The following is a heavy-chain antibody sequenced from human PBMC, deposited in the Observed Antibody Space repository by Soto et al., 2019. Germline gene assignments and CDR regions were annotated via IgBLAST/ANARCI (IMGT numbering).Heavy chain of an antibody. Sequence: EVQLLESGGNLVQPGGSLRLSCAASGFTFSSYAMNWVRQAPGKGLEWVSVITSSGGNTKYEDSVKGRFTISRDNSKNTLYLQMNSLRAEDTAIYYCAKEEVGYLDWWGQGTLVTVSS. V-gene: IGHV3-23*01. CDR2: ITSSGGNT. CDR3: AKEEVGYLDW. J-gene: IGHJ4*02. CDR1: GFTFSSYA.